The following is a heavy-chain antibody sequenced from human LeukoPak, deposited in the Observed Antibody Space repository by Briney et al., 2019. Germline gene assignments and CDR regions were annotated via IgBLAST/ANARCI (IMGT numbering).Heavy chain of an antibody. CDR3: ARDDCSGAGCYYY. CDR2: IYSSGST. J-gene: IGHJ4*02. D-gene: IGHD2-15*01. Sequence: SETLSLTCTVSGGSMSKSYWNWIRQPPGKGLEWIGYIYSSGSTNYNPSLKSRVTISLDTSRTQSSLELTSATAADTAVYYCARDDCSGAGCYYYWGQGTLVTVSS. CDR1: GGSMSKSY. V-gene: IGHV4-59*01.